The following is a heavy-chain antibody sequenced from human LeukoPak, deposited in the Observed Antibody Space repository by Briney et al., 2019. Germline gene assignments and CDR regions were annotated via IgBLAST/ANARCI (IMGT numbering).Heavy chain of an antibody. J-gene: IGHJ3*02. CDR3: IRGGSYQVYDI. D-gene: IGHD1-26*01. CDR2: IRGRQYGGTS. Sequence: GGSLRLSCTGSGFILGDYSMTWFRQAPGKGLERAGYIRGRQYGGTSQYAASVKGRFTISRDDSKRIAYLQMNSLKTEDTGVYYCIRGGSYQVYDIWGQGTMVTVSS. V-gene: IGHV3-49*03. CDR1: GFILGDYS.